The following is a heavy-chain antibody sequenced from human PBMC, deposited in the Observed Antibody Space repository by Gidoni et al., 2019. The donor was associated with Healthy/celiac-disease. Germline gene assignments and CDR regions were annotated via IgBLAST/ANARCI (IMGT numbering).Heavy chain of an antibody. V-gene: IGHV4-39*01. D-gene: IGHD6-13*01. CDR3: ARATPQIIAAAGTFQH. J-gene: IGHJ1*01. CDR2: IYYTGST. Sequence: QLQLQESGPGLVKPSETLSLTCTVSGGSISRTSYYWGWIRQPPGKGLEWIGSIYYTGSTYYTPSLKSRVTISVDTSKKQFSLKLSSVTAADTAVYYCARATPQIIAAAGTFQHWGQGTLVTVSS. CDR1: GGSISRTSYY.